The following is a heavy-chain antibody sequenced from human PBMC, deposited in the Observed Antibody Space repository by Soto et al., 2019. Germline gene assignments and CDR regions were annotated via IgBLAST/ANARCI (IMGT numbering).Heavy chain of an antibody. CDR3: ARDQGYYYDSSGYYSAY. Sequence: GASVKVSCKASGYTFSSLGISWVRQAPGQGNERMGWISGYNGNTNYAQKLQGRVTMTTAPSTSTAYVELRSLRSDDTAVYYCARDQGYYYDSSGYYSAYWGQGTLVTVSS. V-gene: IGHV1-18*01. CDR1: GYTFSSLG. J-gene: IGHJ4*02. D-gene: IGHD3-22*01. CDR2: ISGYNGNT.